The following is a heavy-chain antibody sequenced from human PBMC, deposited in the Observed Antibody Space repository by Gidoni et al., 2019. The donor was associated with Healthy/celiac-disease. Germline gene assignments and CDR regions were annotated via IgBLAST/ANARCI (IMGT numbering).Heavy chain of an antibody. V-gene: IGHV1-69*17. Sequence: QVQLVQSGAEVKKPGSSVKVSCKASGGTFSSYAISWVRQAPGQGLEWMGGIIPIFGIANYAQKFQGRVTITADKSTSTAYMELSSLRSEDTAVYYCGQSPYYYYGMDVWGQGTTVTVSS. CDR3: GQSPYYYYGMDV. D-gene: IGHD4-4*01. CDR1: GGTFSSYA. J-gene: IGHJ6*02. CDR2: IIPIFGIA.